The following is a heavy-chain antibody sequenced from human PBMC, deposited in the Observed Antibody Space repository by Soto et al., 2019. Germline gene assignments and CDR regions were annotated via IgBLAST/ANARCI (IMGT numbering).Heavy chain of an antibody. V-gene: IGHV4-61*01. CDR1: GGSVSSGNYY. J-gene: IGHJ4*02. Sequence: QVQLQESGPGLVKPSETLSLTCTVSGGSVSSGNYYWSWIRQPPGKGLEWIGYFYYTGSTNYNPSRKSRVPISIDESKNQFSRRLSSGTAAETAVYYCARSMHYSEGINYSPLAYWGQGTLFTVSS. CDR3: ARSMHYSEGINYSPLAY. D-gene: IGHD3-22*01. CDR2: FYYTGST.